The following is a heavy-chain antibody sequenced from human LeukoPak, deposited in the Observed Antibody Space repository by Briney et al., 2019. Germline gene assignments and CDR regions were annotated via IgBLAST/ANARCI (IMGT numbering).Heavy chain of an antibody. CDR1: GGSISSSSYY. V-gene: IGHV4-39*07. Sequence: KTSETLSLTCTVSGGSISSSSYYWGWIRQPPGKGLEWIGSIYYSGSTYYNPSLKSRVTISVDTSKSQFSLKLSSVTAADTAVYYCARVSLKQWLHYFDYWGQGTLVTVSS. CDR2: IYYSGST. J-gene: IGHJ4*02. D-gene: IGHD6-19*01. CDR3: ARVSLKQWLHYFDY.